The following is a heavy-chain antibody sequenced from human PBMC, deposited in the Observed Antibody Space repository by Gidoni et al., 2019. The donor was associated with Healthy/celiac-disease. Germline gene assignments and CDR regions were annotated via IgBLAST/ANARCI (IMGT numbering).Heavy chain of an antibody. CDR1: GGTFSSYA. CDR3: ARDYSSSTSCYNNYYYYGMDV. CDR2: IIPIFGTA. V-gene: IGHV1-69*01. Sequence: QVQLVQSGAEVKKPGSSVKVSCKASGGTFSSYAISWVRQPPGQGLEWMGGIIPIFGTANYAQKFQGRVTITADESTSTAYMELSSLRSEDTAVYYCARDYSSSTSCYNNYYYYGMDVWGQGTTVTVSS. J-gene: IGHJ6*02. D-gene: IGHD2-2*02.